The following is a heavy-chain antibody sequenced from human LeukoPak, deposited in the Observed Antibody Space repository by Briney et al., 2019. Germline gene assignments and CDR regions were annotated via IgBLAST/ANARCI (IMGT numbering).Heavy chain of an antibody. CDR1: GFTFSSYW. J-gene: IGHJ5*02. V-gene: IGHV3-7*03. CDR2: IKQDGSEK. CDR3: ARERDRYFDWLMEFDP. Sequence: LSGGSLRLSCAASGFTFSSYWMNWARQAPGKGLEWVANIKQDGSEKYYVDSMKGRFTISRDNAKNSLYLQMNSLRAEDTAVYYCARERDRYFDWLMEFDPWGQGTLVTVSS. D-gene: IGHD3-9*01.